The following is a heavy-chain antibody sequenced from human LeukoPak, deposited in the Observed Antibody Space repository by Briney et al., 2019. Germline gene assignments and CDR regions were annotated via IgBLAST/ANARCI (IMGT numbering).Heavy chain of an antibody. CDR2: ISAYNGNT. J-gene: IGHJ4*02. Sequence: ASVKVSCKASGYTLTSYGISWVRQAPGQGLEWMGWISAYNGNTNYAQKLQGRVTMTTDTSTSTAYMELRSLRSDDTAVYYCARDPTVSGSAADDFDYWGQGTLVTVSS. CDR1: GYTLTSYG. CDR3: ARDPTVSGSAADDFDY. D-gene: IGHD3-22*01. V-gene: IGHV1-18*01.